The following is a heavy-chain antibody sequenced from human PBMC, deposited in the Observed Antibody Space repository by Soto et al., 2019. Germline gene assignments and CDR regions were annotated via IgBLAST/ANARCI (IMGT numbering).Heavy chain of an antibody. Sequence: QVQLVQSGAEVKKPGASVKVSCKASGYTFTSYGISWVRQAPGQGLEWMGWISAYNGNTNYAQKLQGRVTMTTDTSTSTAYIELRRLRSDDTAVYYCARDVRLSFGESPSRPFDYWGQGTLVTVSS. CDR1: GYTFTSYG. J-gene: IGHJ4*02. D-gene: IGHD3-10*01. CDR3: ARDVRLSFGESPSRPFDY. V-gene: IGHV1-18*01. CDR2: ISAYNGNT.